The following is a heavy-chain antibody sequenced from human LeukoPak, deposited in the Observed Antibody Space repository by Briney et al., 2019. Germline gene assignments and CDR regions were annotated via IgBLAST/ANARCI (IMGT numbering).Heavy chain of an antibody. CDR2: INPNSGGT. J-gene: IGHJ4*02. CDR3: ARVGSGWLQLDY. CDR1: GYTFTNYY. V-gene: IGHV1-2*02. Sequence: ASVKVSCKASGYTFTNYYIHWVRQAPGQGLEWMGWINPNSGGTNYAQKFQGRVTMTRDTSISTAYMELSRLRSDDTAVYYCARVGSGWLQLDYWGQGTLVTVSS. D-gene: IGHD6-19*01.